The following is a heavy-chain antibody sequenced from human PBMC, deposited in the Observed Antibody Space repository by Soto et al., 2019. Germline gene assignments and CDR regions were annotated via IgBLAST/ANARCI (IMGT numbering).Heavy chain of an antibody. CDR2: IIPIFGTA. D-gene: IGHD3-10*01. Sequence: ASVKVSCKASGGTFSSDAISWVRQAPGQGLEGMGGIIPIFGTANYAQKFQGRVTITADKSTSTAYMELSSLRSEDTAVYYCAIWFGELSTTPEWFDPWGQGTLVTVSS. V-gene: IGHV1-69*06. CDR3: AIWFGELSTTPEWFDP. J-gene: IGHJ5*02. CDR1: GGTFSSDA.